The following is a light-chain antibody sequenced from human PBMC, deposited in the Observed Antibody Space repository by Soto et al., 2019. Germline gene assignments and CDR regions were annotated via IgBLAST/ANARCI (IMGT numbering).Light chain of an antibody. J-gene: IGLJ3*02. CDR3: CSYAGSYTWV. V-gene: IGLV2-11*01. Sequence: QSALTQPRSLSGSPGQSVTISCTGTSSDVGGYNYVSWYQQHPGKAPKLLIYAVNMRPSGVPDRFSGSKSGNTASLTISGLQAEDEADYSCCSYAGSYTWVFGGGTKVTVL. CDR2: AVN. CDR1: SSDVGGYNY.